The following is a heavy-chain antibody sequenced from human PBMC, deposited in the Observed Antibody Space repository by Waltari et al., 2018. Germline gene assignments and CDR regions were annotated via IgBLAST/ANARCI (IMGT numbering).Heavy chain of an antibody. D-gene: IGHD6-19*01. J-gene: IGHJ4*02. CDR3: AHSVAGTYYFDY. Sequence: QVQLVQSGAEVKKPGSSVKVSCKASGGTFSSYAIRWVRQAPGQGLEWMGVIIPIFGTANYAQKLQGRVTITTDESTSTAYMELSSLRSEDTAVYYCAHSVAGTYYFDYWGQGTLVTVSS. CDR2: IIPIFGTA. V-gene: IGHV1-69*05. CDR1: GGTFSSYA.